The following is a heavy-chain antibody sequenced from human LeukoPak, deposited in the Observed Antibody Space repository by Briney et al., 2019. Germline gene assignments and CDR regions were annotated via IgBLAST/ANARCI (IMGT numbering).Heavy chain of an antibody. D-gene: IGHD6-13*01. CDR1: GFTFSNYW. J-gene: IGHJ4*02. Sequence: GESLRLSCAASGFTFSNYWMSWVRQAPGKGLEWVANIKQDGSEKYYVDSVKGRLTISRDNAKNSLYLQMNSLRVEDTAVYYRARAKAAAMFSSDYWGQGTLVTVSS. V-gene: IGHV3-7*03. CDR3: ARAKAAAMFSSDY. CDR2: IKQDGSEK.